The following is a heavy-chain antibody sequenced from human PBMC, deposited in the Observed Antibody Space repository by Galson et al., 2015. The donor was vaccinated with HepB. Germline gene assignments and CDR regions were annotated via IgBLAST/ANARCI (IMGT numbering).Heavy chain of an antibody. D-gene: IGHD4-11*01. CDR2: IWYDGSNK. CDR1: GFTFSSYG. CDR3: AREHSNYNYFDY. J-gene: IGHJ4*02. V-gene: IGHV3-33*01. Sequence: SLRLSCAASGFTFSSYGMHWVRQAPGKGLEWVAVIWYDGSNKYYADSVKGRFTISRDNSKNTLYLQMNSLRAEDTAVYYCAREHSNYNYFDYWGQGTLVTVSS.